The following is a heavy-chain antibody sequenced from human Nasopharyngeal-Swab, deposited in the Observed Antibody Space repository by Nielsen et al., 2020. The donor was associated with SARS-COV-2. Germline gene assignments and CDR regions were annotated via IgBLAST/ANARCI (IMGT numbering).Heavy chain of an antibody. V-gene: IGHV1-18*04. CDR2: ISAHTGKT. D-gene: IGHD3-22*01. Sequence: ASVKVSCKASGYTFTSYGINWVRQAPGQGLEWMGWISAHTGKTKYEEKLQGRVTMTTDTSTSTAYMELRSLRSDDTAMYYCASGGYYDTTGYFFDFWGQGTMVTFSS. J-gene: IGHJ3*01. CDR1: GYTFTSYG. CDR3: ASGGYYDTTGYFFDF.